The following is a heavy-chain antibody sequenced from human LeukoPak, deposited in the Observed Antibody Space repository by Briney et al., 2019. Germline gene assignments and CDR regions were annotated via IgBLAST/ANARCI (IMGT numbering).Heavy chain of an antibody. J-gene: IGHJ6*02. V-gene: IGHV4-31*03. CDR1: GGSISSGGYY. CDR2: IYYSGST. D-gene: IGHD5-12*01. CDR3: ARDWLYGMDV. Sequence: SGTLSLTCTVSGGSISSGGYYWSWIRQHPGKGLEWIGYIYYSGSTYYNPSLKSRVTISVDTSKNQFSLKLSSVTAADTAVYYCARDWLYGMDVWGQGTTVTVSS.